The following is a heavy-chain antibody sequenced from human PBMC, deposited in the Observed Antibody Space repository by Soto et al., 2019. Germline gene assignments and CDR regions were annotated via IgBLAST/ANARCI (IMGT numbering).Heavy chain of an antibody. CDR3: ARESEQWLNNRAEYFQH. Sequence: QVQLVESGGGVVQPGRSLRLSCAASGFTFSSYAMHWVRQAPGKGLERVAVISYDGSNKYYADSVKGRFTISRDNSKNTLYVQMNSLRAEDTAVYYCARESEQWLNNRAEYFQHWGQGTLVTVSS. D-gene: IGHD6-19*01. J-gene: IGHJ1*01. V-gene: IGHV3-30-3*01. CDR1: GFTFSSYA. CDR2: ISYDGSNK.